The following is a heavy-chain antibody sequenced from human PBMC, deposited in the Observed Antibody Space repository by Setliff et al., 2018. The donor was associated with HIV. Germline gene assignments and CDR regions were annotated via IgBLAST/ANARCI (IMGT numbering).Heavy chain of an antibody. V-gene: IGHV4-59*08. CDR3: ARHGHFYDSSSSDAWDI. D-gene: IGHD3-22*01. CDR1: GGSISTYY. Sequence: SETLSLTCNVSGGSISTYYWSWIRPPPGKGLEWLGYVSYSGSTNFNPSLESRLAMSVDMSKNHFSLKLRSVTAADTAVYYCARHGHFYDSSSSDAWDIWGHGTMVTV. CDR2: VSYSGST. J-gene: IGHJ3*02.